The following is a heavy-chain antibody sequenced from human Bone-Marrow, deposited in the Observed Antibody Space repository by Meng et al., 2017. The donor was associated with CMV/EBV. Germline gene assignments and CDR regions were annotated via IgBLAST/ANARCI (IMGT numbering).Heavy chain of an antibody. D-gene: IGHD3-10*01. CDR1: GASLSGFF. CDR3: ARTAPGTLGGWLDP. Sequence: SETLSLTCTVSGASLSGFFWSWIRQPPGMALEYIGFISQSGSTNYNPSLKSRVTMSVDSSKNQFSLNLTSVTAADTAVYYCARTAPGTLGGWLDPWGQGPRVTGSS. CDR2: ISQSGST. J-gene: IGHJ5*02. V-gene: IGHV4-4*08.